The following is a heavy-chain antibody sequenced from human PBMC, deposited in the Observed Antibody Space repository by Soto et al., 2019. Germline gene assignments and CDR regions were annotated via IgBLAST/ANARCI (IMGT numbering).Heavy chain of an antibody. Sequence: PGGSLRLSCAASGFTFSSYAMSWVRQAPGKGLEWVSAISGSGGSTYYADSVKGRFTISRDNSKNTLYLQMNSLRAEDTAVYYFAKRVICSGCACFDYRGQTPFVTRSS. CDR1: GFTFSSYA. J-gene: IGHJ4*02. D-gene: IGHD6-19*01. CDR2: ISGSGGST. CDR3: AKRVICSGCACFDY. V-gene: IGHV3-23*01.